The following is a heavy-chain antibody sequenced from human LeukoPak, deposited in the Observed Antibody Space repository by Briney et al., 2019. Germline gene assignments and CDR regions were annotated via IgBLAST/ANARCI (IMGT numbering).Heavy chain of an antibody. V-gene: IGHV1-18*01. CDR2: ISACNGNT. CDR3: AKDDHYDFWSGYAFDI. CDR1: GYTFTSYG. J-gene: IGHJ3*02. Sequence: ASVKVSCKASGYTFTSYGISWVRQAPGQGLEWMGWISACNGNTNYAQKLQGRVTMTTDTSTSTAYMELRSLRSDDTAVYYCAKDDHYDFWSGYAFDIWGQGTMVTVSS. D-gene: IGHD3-3*01.